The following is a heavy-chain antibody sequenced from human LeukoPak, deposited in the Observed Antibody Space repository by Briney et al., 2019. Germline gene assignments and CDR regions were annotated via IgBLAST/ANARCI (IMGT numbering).Heavy chain of an antibody. CDR1: GASFSNYY. Sequence: PSETLSLTCTDSGASFSNYYWSWIRQPAGKGLEWIGRIYTSGSTNYNPSVKSRVTMSVDTSNNQFSLKLTSVTAADTAVYYCARQPPQYYGMDVWGQGTTVTVSS. CDR3: ARQPPQYYGMDV. J-gene: IGHJ6*02. CDR2: IYTSGST. D-gene: IGHD1-14*01. V-gene: IGHV4-4*07.